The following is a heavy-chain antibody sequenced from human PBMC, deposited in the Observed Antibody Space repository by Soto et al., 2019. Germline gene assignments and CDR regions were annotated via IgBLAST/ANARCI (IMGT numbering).Heavy chain of an antibody. D-gene: IGHD2-2*01. V-gene: IGHV4-4*07. CDR2: IYTSGST. CDR1: GGSISNYY. CDR3: ASRYCSSNACYGYLEY. Sequence: SETLSLTCTVSGGSISNYYWTWIRQPAGKGLEWIGRIYTSGSTNYNPSLKSRVTMSVDTSKRQFSLELSSVTAADTAIYYCASRYCSSNACYGYLEYWGQGTLVTVSS. J-gene: IGHJ4*02.